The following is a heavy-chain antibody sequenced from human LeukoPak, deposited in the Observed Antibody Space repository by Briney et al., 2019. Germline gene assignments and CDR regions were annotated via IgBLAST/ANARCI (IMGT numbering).Heavy chain of an antibody. V-gene: IGHV3-21*01. J-gene: IGHJ4*02. CDR2: ISGSGGNT. CDR3: ARDCSSTSCDQVN. Sequence: GGSLRLSCAASGFTFSSHGMNWVRQAPGKGLEWVSGISGSGGNTYYADSVKGRFTISRDNAKNSLYLQMNSLRAEDTAVYYCARDCSSTSCDQVNWGQGTLVTVSS. D-gene: IGHD2-2*01. CDR1: GFTFSSHG.